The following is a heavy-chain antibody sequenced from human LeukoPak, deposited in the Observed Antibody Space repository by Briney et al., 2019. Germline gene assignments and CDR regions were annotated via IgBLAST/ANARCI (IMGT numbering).Heavy chain of an antibody. CDR1: GYTFTTYD. D-gene: IGHD3-22*01. V-gene: IGHV1-8*03. J-gene: IGHJ4*02. Sequence: ASVKVSCKTSGYTFTTYDINWVRQATGQGLEWMGWMNPNSGDTGHAQKFQGRVAFTRNTSISTAYMELSSLDSDGTAVYFCARIQEDSSSSDFWGQGTLVTVSS. CDR3: ARIQEDSSSSDF. CDR2: MNPNSGDT.